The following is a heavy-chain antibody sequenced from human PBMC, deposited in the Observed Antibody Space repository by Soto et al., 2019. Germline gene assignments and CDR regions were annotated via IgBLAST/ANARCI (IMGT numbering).Heavy chain of an antibody. CDR1: GYTFTDYY. CDR2: INPNNGGT. J-gene: IGHJ6*02. CDR3: ARVRLTLAALGGNHGMDV. D-gene: IGHD6-6*01. Sequence: VASVKVSCKSSGYTFTDYYIHWVRQAPGQGLEWVGWINPNNGGTQYAQIFQGRVTLTRDKSIGTAYMDLQSLKSDDTALYYCARVRLTLAALGGNHGMDVWGQGTTVTVSS. V-gene: IGHV1-2*02.